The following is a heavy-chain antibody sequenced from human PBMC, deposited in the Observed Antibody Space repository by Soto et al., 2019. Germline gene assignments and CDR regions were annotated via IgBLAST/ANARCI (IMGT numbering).Heavy chain of an antibody. Sequence: EDPLKVSCNASGSTFTRPGISWVLHVLRQELEWMGWISTYNGDTNYAQTFQGRVTMTTDTSTSTVHMEVRSLRSDDTAVYYCAREGVAPYYYYGMDVWGQGTPVSVSS. CDR3: AREGVAPYYYYGMDV. D-gene: IGHD5-12*01. J-gene: IGHJ6*02. V-gene: IGHV1-18*01. CDR2: ISTYNGDT. CDR1: GSTFTRPG.